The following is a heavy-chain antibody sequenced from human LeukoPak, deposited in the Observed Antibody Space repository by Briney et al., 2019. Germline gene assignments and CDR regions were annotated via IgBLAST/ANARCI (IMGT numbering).Heavy chain of an antibody. V-gene: IGHV4-39*07. Sequence: SSETLSLTCTVSGGSISSSSYYWGWIRQPPGKGLEWIGSIYYSGSTYYNPSLKSRVTISVDTSKNQFSLKLSSVTAADTAVYYCARDQRQNSNGDLGYYYYMDVWGKGTTVTVSS. D-gene: IGHD4-11*01. CDR3: ARDQRQNSNGDLGYYYYMDV. CDR2: IYYSGST. J-gene: IGHJ6*03. CDR1: GGSISSSSYY.